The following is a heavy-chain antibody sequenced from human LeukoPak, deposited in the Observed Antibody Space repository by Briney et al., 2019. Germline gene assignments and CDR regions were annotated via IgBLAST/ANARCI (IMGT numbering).Heavy chain of an antibody. CDR1: EYTFTGYY. J-gene: IGHJ5*02. V-gene: IGHV1-2*02. CDR2: INPNSGGT. CDR3: ARDHGYCSSTSCYNWFDP. Sequence: ASVKVSCKASEYTFTGYYMHWVRQAPGQGLEWMGWINPNSGGTNYAQKFQGRVTMTRDTSISTAYMELSRLRSDDTAVYYCARDHGYCSSTSCYNWFDPWGQGTLVTVSS. D-gene: IGHD2-2*01.